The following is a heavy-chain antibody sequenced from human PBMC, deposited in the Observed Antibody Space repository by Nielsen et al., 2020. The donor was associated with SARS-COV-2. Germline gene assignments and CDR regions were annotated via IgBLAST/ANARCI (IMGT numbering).Heavy chain of an antibody. D-gene: IGHD6-13*01. J-gene: IGHJ3*02. CDR3: TRVNPISSSWFDALDI. CDR2: IGTVGDT. Sequence: GESLKISCAASGFTFSSHDMHWVRQATGKGLEWVSGIGTVGDTFYQDSVKGRFTISREDAKNSLYLQMNSLRVEDTAVYFCTRVNPISSSWFDALDIWGQGTMVTVSS. CDR1: GFTFSSHD. V-gene: IGHV3-13*01.